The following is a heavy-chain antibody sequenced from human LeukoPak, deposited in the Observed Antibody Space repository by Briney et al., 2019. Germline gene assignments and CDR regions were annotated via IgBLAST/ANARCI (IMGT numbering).Heavy chain of an antibody. D-gene: IGHD3-10*01. J-gene: IGHJ4*02. Sequence: GGSLRLSCAASGFTFSSYAMTWVRQAPRKGLEWVSGISGSGGTTYYADSVKGRFTISRDNSMNTLYLEANSLRAEDTAMYYCAKESGRYYNSGNSGPYYFDSWGQGTLVAVSS. V-gene: IGHV3-23*01. CDR3: AKESGRYYNSGNSGPYYFDS. CDR2: ISGSGGTT. CDR1: GFTFSSYA.